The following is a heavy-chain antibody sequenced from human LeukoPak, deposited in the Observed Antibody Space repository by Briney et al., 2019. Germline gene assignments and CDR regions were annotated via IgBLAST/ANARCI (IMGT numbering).Heavy chain of an antibody. J-gene: IGHJ6*03. Sequence: GGSLRLSCAASGFTFSSYWMSWVRQAPGKGLEWVANIKQDGSEKYYVDSVKGRFTISRDNAKNSLYLQMNSLRAEDTAVYYCARRYSSSSHYYYYYMDVWGKGTTVTVSS. CDR1: GFTFSSYW. CDR3: ARRYSSSSHYYYYYMDV. D-gene: IGHD6-6*01. V-gene: IGHV3-7*01. CDR2: IKQDGSEK.